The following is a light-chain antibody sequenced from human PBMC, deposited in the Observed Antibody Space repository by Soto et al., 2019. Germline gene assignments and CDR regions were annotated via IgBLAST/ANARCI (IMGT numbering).Light chain of an antibody. Sequence: QSALTQPPSASGSPGQSVTISCTGTYSDVGGSNYVSWYQQHPGKAPKLVIYEVIQRPSGVPDRFSGSRFGNTASLTVSRLQAEDEADYYCSSNVVGTNLKIFGGGTKLTVL. J-gene: IGLJ2*01. CDR2: EVI. CDR1: YSDVGGSNY. CDR3: SSNVVGTNLKI. V-gene: IGLV2-8*01.